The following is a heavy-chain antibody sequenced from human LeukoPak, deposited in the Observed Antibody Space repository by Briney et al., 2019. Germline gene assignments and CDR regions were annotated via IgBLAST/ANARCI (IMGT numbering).Heavy chain of an antibody. CDR3: ARVGSSGWYVHPTLDY. CDR2: INPNSGDT. Sequence: ASVKVSCKASGYTFTGYYMHWVRQAPGQGLEWMGWINPNSGDTNYAQKFQGRVTVTRDTCISTAYMELSWLSTDDTAVYYCARVGSSGWYVHPTLDYWGQGTLVTVSS. J-gene: IGHJ4*02. V-gene: IGHV1-2*02. D-gene: IGHD6-19*01. CDR1: GYTFTGYY.